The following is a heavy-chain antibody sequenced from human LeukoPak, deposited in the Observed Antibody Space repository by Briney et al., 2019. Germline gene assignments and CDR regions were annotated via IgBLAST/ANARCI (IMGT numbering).Heavy chain of an antibody. J-gene: IGHJ5*02. V-gene: IGHV3-9*01. CDR2: ISWNSGSI. CDR1: GFTFDDYA. Sequence: PGRSLRLSCAASGFTFDDYAMHWVRQAPGKGLEWVSGISWNSGSIGYADSVKGRFTISRDNAKNSLYLQMNSLRAEDTALYYCAKGDLEWLLSSGFDPWGQGTLVTVSS. CDR3: AKGDLEWLLSSGFDP. D-gene: IGHD3-3*01.